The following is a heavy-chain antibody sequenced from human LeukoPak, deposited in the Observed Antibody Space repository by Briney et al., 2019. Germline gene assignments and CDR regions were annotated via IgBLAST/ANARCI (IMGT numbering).Heavy chain of an antibody. CDR2: ISSSGSTI. CDR3: ASQSYARFDP. Sequence: GGSLRLSCAASGFTFSDYYMSWIRQAPGKGLEWVSYISSSGSTIYYADSVKGRFTISRDNARNSLFLQMNSLRVEDTAVYYCASQSYARFDPWGQGTLVTVSS. J-gene: IGHJ5*02. D-gene: IGHD3-16*01. V-gene: IGHV3-11*04. CDR1: GFTFSDYY.